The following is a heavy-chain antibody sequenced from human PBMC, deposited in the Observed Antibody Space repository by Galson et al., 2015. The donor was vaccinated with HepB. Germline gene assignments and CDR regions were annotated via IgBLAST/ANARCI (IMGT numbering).Heavy chain of an antibody. V-gene: IGHV1-18*01. CDR3: ARKFCRAAAMCAFDI. Sequence: SVKVSCKASGYTFTSYGISWVRQAPGQGLEWMGWISAYNGNTNYAQKLQGRVTMTTDTSTSTAYMELRSLRSDDTAVYYCARKFCRAAAMCAFDIWGQGTMVTVSS. J-gene: IGHJ3*02. CDR1: GYTFTSYG. CDR2: ISAYNGNT. D-gene: IGHD2-2*01.